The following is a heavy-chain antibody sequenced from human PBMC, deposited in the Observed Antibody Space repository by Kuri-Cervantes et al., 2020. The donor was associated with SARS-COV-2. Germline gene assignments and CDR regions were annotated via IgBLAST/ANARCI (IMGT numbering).Heavy chain of an antibody. CDR3: ATDYGGNTYYYYYGMDV. V-gene: IGHV1-58*01. CDR2: IVVGSGNT. D-gene: IGHD4-23*01. CDR1: GFTFTSSA. J-gene: IGHJ6*02. Sequence: SVKVSCKASGFTFTSSAVQWVRQARGRRLEWIGWIVVGSGNTNYAQKFQERVTITRDMSTSTAYMELSSLRSEDTAVYYCATDYGGNTYYYYYGMDVWGQGTTVTVSS.